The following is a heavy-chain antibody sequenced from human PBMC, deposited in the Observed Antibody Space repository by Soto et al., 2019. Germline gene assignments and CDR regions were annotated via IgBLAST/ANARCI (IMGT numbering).Heavy chain of an antibody. V-gene: IGHV3-23*01. CDR2: ISDSGGST. CDR1: GFTFSNYA. J-gene: IGHJ5*02. Sequence: EVQLLESGGGLVQPGGSLRLSCTASGFTFSNYAMTWVRQAPGKGLEWVSTISDSGGSTYYADPVKGRFTISRDNSKNTLYLQMNSLRAEDTALYYCAKDRPRDYSVEAPKGDWFDPWGQGTLVTVSS. CDR3: AKDRPRDYSVEAPKGDWFDP. D-gene: IGHD2-15*01.